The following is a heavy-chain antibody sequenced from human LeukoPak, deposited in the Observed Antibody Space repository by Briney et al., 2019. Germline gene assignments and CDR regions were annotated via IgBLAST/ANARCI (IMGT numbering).Heavy chain of an antibody. V-gene: IGHV3-7*01. Sequence: GGCLRLSCAASGLTFSSYWMSWGREAPGKRLWWVANIKQDGSEKYYVDSVKGRFTITRDNAKNSLYLQMNSLRAEDTAVYYCAIDQSQGYYYDSSYDYSRSFAEYFEHWGQGTLVTVSS. CDR3: AIDQSQGYYYDSSYDYSRSFAEYFEH. D-gene: IGHD3-22*01. CDR1: GLTFSSYW. J-gene: IGHJ1*01. CDR2: IKQDGSEK.